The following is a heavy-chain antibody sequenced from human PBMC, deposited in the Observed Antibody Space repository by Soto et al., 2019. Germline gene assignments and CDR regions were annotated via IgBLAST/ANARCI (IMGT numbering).Heavy chain of an antibody. CDR2: IYYSGST. CDR3: ARESKYDTSGYPPWFDP. Sequence: QVQLQESGPGLVKPSQTLSLTCTVSVASISSGGYYWSWIRQHPGEGLEWIGYIYYSGSTSYNPSLKSRVTISVDTSKSQVSLKLSSVTDADTAVYYCARESKYDTSGYPPWFDPWGQGTLVTVSS. CDR1: VASISSGGYY. J-gene: IGHJ5*02. V-gene: IGHV4-31*03. D-gene: IGHD3-22*01.